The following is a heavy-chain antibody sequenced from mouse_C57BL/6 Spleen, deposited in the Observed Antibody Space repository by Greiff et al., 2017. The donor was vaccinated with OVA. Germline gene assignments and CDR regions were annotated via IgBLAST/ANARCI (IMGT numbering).Heavy chain of an antibody. CDR1: GYAFSSYW. J-gene: IGHJ2*01. Sequence: QVQLQQSGAELVQPGASVKISCKASGYAFSSYWMNWVKQRPGKGLEWIGQIYPGDGDTNYNGKFKGKATLTADKSSSTAYMQLSSLTSEDSAVYFCARWGSTMVTFLYYFDDWGQGTTLTVSS. V-gene: IGHV1-80*01. CDR2: IYPGDGDT. D-gene: IGHD2-1*01. CDR3: ARWGSTMVTFLYYFDD.